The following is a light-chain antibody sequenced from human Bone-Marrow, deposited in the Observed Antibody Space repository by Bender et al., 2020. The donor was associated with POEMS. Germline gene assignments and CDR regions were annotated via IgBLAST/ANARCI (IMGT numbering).Light chain of an antibody. Sequence: SYEVTQPPSVSVSPGQTVTITCSGSRLGDEYASWYQQKPGQSPVMVIYRDRERPSGMPERFSGSNSGDTATLTISGTQAMDEADYYCQAWDDNTAVFGGGTTLTVL. CDR2: RDR. CDR1: RLGDEY. V-gene: IGLV3-1*01. CDR3: QAWDDNTAV. J-gene: IGLJ2*01.